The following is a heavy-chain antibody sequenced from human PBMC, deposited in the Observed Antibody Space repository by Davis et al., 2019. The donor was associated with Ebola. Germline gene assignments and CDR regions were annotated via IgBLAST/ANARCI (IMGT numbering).Heavy chain of an antibody. J-gene: IGHJ6*02. V-gene: IGHV3-9*01. Sequence: SLKISCAASGFTFDDYAMHWVRQAPGEGLEWVSGISCNSGSIGYADSVKGRFTISRDNAKNSLYLQMTSLKAEDTALYYCAKDRIVGQYGMDVWGQGTTVTVSS. D-gene: IGHD3-16*02. CDR2: ISCNSGSI. CDR1: GFTFDDYA. CDR3: AKDRIVGQYGMDV.